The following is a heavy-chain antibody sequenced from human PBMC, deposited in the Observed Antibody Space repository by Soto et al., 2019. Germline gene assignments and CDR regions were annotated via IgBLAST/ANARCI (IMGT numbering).Heavy chain of an antibody. Sequence: GASVKVSCKASGVTLKNSALSWVRQAPGQGLEWMGGIIPVFGPALYAQKFQGRVTITADESTNTAFLDVSSLRSEDTAVYYCARGEKNWGCSGGSCWAFAFDIWGQGTMVTVSS. V-gene: IGHV1-69*13. CDR1: GVTLKNSA. D-gene: IGHD2-15*01. CDR3: ARGEKNWGCSGGSCWAFAFDI. CDR2: IIPVFGPA. J-gene: IGHJ3*02.